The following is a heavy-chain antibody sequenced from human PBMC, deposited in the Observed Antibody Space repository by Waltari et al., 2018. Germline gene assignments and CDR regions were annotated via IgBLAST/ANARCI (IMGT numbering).Heavy chain of an antibody. CDR1: GFTSSSYG. CDR3: AKDSCPYRIVVVFDY. J-gene: IGHJ4*02. D-gene: IGHD3-22*01. Sequence: QVQLVESGGGVVQPGRSLRLSCTPAGFTSSSYGMHWVRQAPCKGVEWVAVIWYDGSNKYYADSVKGRFTISRDNSKNTLYLQMNSLRAEDTAVYYCAKDSCPYRIVVVFDYWGQGTLVTVSS. V-gene: IGHV3-33*06. CDR2: IWYDGSNK.